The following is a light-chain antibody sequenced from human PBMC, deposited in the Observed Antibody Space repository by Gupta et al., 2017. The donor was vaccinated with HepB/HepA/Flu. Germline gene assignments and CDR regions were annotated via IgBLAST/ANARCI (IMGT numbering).Light chain of an antibody. CDR3: RQSLQGRFT. Sequence: DIVMTQSPLSLPVTPGEPASISCRSSQSLLHSNGYNYVDWYLQKAGQSPQLLIYLGSNRASGVPDRFSGSGSGTDFTLKISRVEAEDVGVYYCRQSLQGRFTFGHGTRLDIK. J-gene: IGKJ3*01. V-gene: IGKV2-28*01. CDR1: QSLLHSNGYNY. CDR2: LGS.